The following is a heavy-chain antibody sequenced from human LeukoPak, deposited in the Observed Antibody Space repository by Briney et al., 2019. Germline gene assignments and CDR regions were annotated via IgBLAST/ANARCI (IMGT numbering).Heavy chain of an antibody. CDR3: ARVLSDGR. J-gene: IGHJ4*02. CDR1: GFPFNSYS. Sequence: PGGSLRLSCAASGFPFNSYSMNWVRQAPGKGLEWVSYISSTSDFIYYADSVKGRFTISRDNARNSLYLQMNSLRGEDTAVYYCARVLSDGRRGQGILVTVSS. CDR2: ISSTSDFI. V-gene: IGHV3-21*05.